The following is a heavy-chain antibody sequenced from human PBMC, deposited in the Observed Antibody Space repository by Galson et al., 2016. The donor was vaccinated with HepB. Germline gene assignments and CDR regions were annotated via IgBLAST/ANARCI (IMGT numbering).Heavy chain of an antibody. Sequence: SLRLSCAASGFTFGTYTMHWIRQAPGEGLQWVSLITGDRANAYYADSVKGRFTISRDNRKNSLYLQMNSLRTEDTAFYYRAKDHGGYSGFDYWGQGTLVTVSS. CDR2: ITGDRANA. V-gene: IGHV3-43*01. CDR1: GFTFGTYT. D-gene: IGHD4-23*01. CDR3: AKDHGGYSGFDY. J-gene: IGHJ4*02.